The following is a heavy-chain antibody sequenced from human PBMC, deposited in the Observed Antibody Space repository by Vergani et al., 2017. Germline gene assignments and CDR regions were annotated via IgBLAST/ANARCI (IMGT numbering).Heavy chain of an antibody. J-gene: IGHJ4*02. CDR2: IQFDGSNQ. V-gene: IGHV3-30*02. D-gene: IGHD1-26*01. CDR3: GEHFRGWGIDY. CDR1: GFTLSNYD. Sequence: VQLVESGGGVVQRGGSLRLSCATSGFTLSNYDMQWIRQGTGKGLEFVAVIQFDGSNQYYADSVKGRFTLTRDFSKNTLYLQMNSLRTDDTATYYCGEHFRGWGIDYWGQGTLVIVSS.